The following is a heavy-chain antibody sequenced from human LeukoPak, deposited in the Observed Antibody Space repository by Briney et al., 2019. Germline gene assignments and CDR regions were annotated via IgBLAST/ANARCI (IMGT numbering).Heavy chain of an antibody. Sequence: GGSLRLSCAASGFTVSSNYMSWVRQAPGKGLDWVSIIYSGGTTYYADSVKGRFTISRDNSKNTLYLQMNSLRAEDTAVYYCARFGPSSYDFWSGYSGYYYYYGMDVWGQGTTVTVSS. D-gene: IGHD3-3*01. CDR1: GFTVSSNY. CDR3: ARFGPSSYDFWSGYSGYYYYYGMDV. V-gene: IGHV3-53*01. CDR2: IYSGGTT. J-gene: IGHJ6*02.